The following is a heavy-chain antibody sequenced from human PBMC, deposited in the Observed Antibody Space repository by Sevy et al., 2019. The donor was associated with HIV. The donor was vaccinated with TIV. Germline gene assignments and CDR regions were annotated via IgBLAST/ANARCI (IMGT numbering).Heavy chain of an antibody. CDR1: GFSFSSYS. CDR2: MSSSSGNI. CDR3: ARDDHWAFDY. Sequence: GGSLRLSCVTSGFSFSSYSMNWVRQAPGKGLEWVSYMSSSSGNIRYADSVKGRLTISRDKAKNSLFLQMNSLRAEETAVYYCARDDHWAFDYWGQGALVTVSS. V-gene: IGHV3-48*01. D-gene: IGHD7-27*01. J-gene: IGHJ4*02.